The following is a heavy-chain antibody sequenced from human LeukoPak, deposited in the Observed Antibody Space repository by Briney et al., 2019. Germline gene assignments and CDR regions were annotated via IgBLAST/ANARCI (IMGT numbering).Heavy chain of an antibody. CDR1: GFTFSSYS. D-gene: IGHD6-19*01. CDR3: ARRAYSSGWHVDY. V-gene: IGHV3-21*01. CDR2: ISSSSSYI. Sequence: GGSLRLSCAASGFTFSSYSMNWVRQAPGKGLEWVTSISSSSSYIYYADSVKGRFTISRDNAKNSLYLQMNSLRAEDTAVYYCARRAYSSGWHVDYWGQGTLVTVSS. J-gene: IGHJ4*02.